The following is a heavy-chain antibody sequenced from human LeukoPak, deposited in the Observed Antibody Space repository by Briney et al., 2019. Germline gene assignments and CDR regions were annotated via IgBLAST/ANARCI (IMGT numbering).Heavy chain of an antibody. Sequence: GGSLRLSCAASGFTVSSNYISWVRQAPGKGLEWVSVNYSGGSTYYADSVKGRFTISRDNSKNTLYLQMNSLRAEDTAVYYCARSRPPYYYDSSGSNWFDPWGQGTLVTVSS. CDR3: ARSRPPYYYDSSGSNWFDP. CDR1: GFTVSSNY. D-gene: IGHD3-22*01. CDR2: NYSGGST. J-gene: IGHJ5*02. V-gene: IGHV3-53*01.